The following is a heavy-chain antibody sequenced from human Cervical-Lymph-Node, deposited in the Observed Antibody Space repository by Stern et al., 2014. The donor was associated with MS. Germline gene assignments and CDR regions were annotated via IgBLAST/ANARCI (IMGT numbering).Heavy chain of an antibody. Sequence: QVQLVQSGGGVVQPGTSLRLSCAASGFTFSSYGMHWVRQAPGKGLEWVALAWYDGSTAYYTNSVKGRFTISRDNSKNTLSLQMNSLTAEDTAVYYCARGHIPYAYNYLFYYWGQGTLVTVSS. CDR2: AWYDGSTA. J-gene: IGHJ4*02. D-gene: IGHD5-24*01. V-gene: IGHV3-33*01. CDR1: GFTFSSYG. CDR3: ARGHIPYAYNYLFYY.